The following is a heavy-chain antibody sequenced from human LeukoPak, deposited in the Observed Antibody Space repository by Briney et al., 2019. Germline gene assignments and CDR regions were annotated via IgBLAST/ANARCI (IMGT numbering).Heavy chain of an antibody. Sequence: NPSETLSLTCTVSGGDIISRSHYWGWIRQPPGKGLEWIGSVYYSGNTYYNPSLKRRATISIDTPTSKNQFSLTLTSVTAADTAVYYCARHHAEILVPNDWGQGTLVTVSS. J-gene: IGHJ4*02. CDR2: VYYSGNT. D-gene: IGHD1-1*01. CDR3: ARHHAEILVPND. V-gene: IGHV4-39*01. CDR1: GGDIISRSHY.